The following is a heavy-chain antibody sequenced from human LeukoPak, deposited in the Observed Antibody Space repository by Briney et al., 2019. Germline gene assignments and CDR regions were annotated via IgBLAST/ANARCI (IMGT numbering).Heavy chain of an antibody. CDR1: GFTFSNYN. D-gene: IGHD3/OR15-3a*01. CDR3: ARDSGFSGTQRGEY. J-gene: IGHJ4*02. CDR2: ITSSGTYI. Sequence: PGGSLRLSCAASGFTFSNYNMNWVRQAPGKAMEWVSSITSSGTYIFYADSVKGRFTISRDNAKNSLYLQMDSLGPEDTAVYYCARDSGFSGTQRGEYWGQGTLVSVSS. V-gene: IGHV3-21*01.